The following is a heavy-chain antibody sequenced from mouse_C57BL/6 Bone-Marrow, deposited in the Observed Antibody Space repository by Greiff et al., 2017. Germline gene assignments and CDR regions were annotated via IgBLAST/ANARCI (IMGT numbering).Heavy chain of an antibody. CDR1: GFTFSDYG. CDR2: ISSGSSTI. CDR3: ARPDDYDGDFDY. J-gene: IGHJ2*01. D-gene: IGHD2-4*01. V-gene: IGHV5-17*01. Sequence: EVQLVESGGGLVKPGGSLKLSCAASGFTFSDYGMHWVRQAPEKGLEWVAYISSGSSTIYYADTVKGRFTISRDNAKNTLFLQMTSLRSEDTAMYYCARPDDYDGDFDYWGQGTTLTVSS.